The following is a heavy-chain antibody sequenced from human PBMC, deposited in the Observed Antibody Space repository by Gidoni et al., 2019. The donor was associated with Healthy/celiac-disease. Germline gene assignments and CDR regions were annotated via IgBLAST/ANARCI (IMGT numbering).Heavy chain of an antibody. J-gene: IGHJ4*02. CDR2: ISSSSSYI. CDR1: GFTFSSYS. Sequence: EVQLVESGGGLVTPGGSLRLSCAASGFTFSSYSMNWVRQAPGKGLEWVSSISSSSSYIYYADSVKGRFTISRDNAKNSLYLQMNSLRAEDTAVYYCARDKAPKYYYDSSGYLYFDYWGQGTLVTVSS. D-gene: IGHD3-22*01. V-gene: IGHV3-21*01. CDR3: ARDKAPKYYYDSSGYLYFDY.